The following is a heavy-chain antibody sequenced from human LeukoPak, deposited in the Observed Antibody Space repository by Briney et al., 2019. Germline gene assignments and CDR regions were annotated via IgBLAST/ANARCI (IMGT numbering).Heavy chain of an antibody. Sequence: SETLSLTCSVSGDSVSSSSYYWGWIRQPPGKGLECIGTIFYVGDTYYNPSLESRVTISVDTSKNHFSLKLSSVTAADTAVYYCARRLRVYYYDSSGYYWEDFDYWGQGTLVTVSS. V-gene: IGHV4-39*01. D-gene: IGHD3-22*01. CDR2: IFYVGDT. CDR3: ARRLRVYYYDSSGYYWEDFDY. CDR1: GDSVSSSSYY. J-gene: IGHJ4*02.